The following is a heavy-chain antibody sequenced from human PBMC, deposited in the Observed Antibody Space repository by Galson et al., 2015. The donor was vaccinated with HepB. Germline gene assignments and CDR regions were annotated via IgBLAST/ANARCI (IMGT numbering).Heavy chain of an antibody. CDR2: INPYNGGI. CDR1: GYTFTTYG. V-gene: IGHV1-18*04. D-gene: IGHD6-13*01. Sequence: SVKVSCKASGYTFTTYGISWVRQAPGQGLEWVGWINPYNGGINYAQKFQGRVTMTTDTSTTTAYMELRSLRSDDTAVYYCARFIQQLCDYWGQGTLVTVSS. CDR3: ARFIQQLCDY. J-gene: IGHJ4*02.